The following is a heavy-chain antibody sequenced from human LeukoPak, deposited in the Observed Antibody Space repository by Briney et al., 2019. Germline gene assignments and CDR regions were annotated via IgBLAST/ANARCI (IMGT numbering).Heavy chain of an antibody. D-gene: IGHD3-9*01. CDR1: GGSISSYY. CDR2: IHYSGIT. CDR3: ARATPATGWFLYY. J-gene: IGHJ4*02. Sequence: SETLSLTCTVSGGSISSYYWSWIRQPPGKGLEWIGHIHYSGITNSNPSLKSRVSMSLDTSQNQLSLRLTSVTAADTAVYYCARATPATGWFLYYWGQGTLVTVSS. V-gene: IGHV4-59*01.